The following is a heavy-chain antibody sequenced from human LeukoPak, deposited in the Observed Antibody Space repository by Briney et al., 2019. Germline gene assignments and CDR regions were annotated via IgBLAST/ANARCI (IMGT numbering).Heavy chain of an antibody. CDR1: GGSISSYY. Sequence: ASETLSLTCAVSGGSISSYYWSWIRQPAGKGLEWIGRIYTSGSTNYNPSLKSRVTMSVDTSKNQFSLKLSSVTAADTAVYYCASHKVHTNWYDPQGHLALVT. CDR3: ASHKVHTNWYDP. CDR2: IYTSGST. V-gene: IGHV4-4*07. D-gene: IGHD2-21*01. J-gene: IGHJ5*02.